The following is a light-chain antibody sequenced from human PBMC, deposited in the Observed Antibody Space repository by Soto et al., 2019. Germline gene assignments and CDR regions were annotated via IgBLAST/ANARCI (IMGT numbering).Light chain of an antibody. CDR1: SSGVGGYNY. CDR2: EVT. Sequence: QSALTQPASVSGSPGQSITISCTGTSSGVGGYNYVSWYQQHPGKAPKLMIYEVTNRPSGVFNRFSGSKSGNTASLTISGLQAEDEADYYCSSYTSRSTLVFGTGTKVTVL. V-gene: IGLV2-14*01. J-gene: IGLJ1*01. CDR3: SSYTSRSTLV.